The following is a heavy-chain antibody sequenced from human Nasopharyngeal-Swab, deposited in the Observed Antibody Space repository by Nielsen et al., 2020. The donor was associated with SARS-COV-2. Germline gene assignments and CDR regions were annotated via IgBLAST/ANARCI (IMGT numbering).Heavy chain of an antibody. J-gene: IGHJ4*02. CDR3: ARDLGGAAAGTDY. V-gene: IGHV3-33*07. CDR2: IRYDGSNK. CDR1: GLTFSSYV. Sequence: GAALHISRAASGLTFSSYVMYRAPQAPGKGLERVTVIRYDGSNKYHADSVKGRFTISRNNSRNMLYLQMNSLRAEDAAVYYCARDLGGAAAGTDYWGQGTLVTVSS. D-gene: IGHD6-13*01.